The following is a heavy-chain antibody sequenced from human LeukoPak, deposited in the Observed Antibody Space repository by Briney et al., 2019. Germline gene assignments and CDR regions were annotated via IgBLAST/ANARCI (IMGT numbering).Heavy chain of an antibody. CDR2: IYYSGRT. CDR1: GGSISGSPYY. CDR3: TLRDF. J-gene: IGHJ4*02. Sequence: SETLSLTCTVSGGSISGSPYYWGWIRQPPGKGLEWIGSIYYSGRTYYNPSLKSRVTISVDTSKNQFSLKLSSVTAADTAVYFCTLRDFWGQGSLVTVSS. V-gene: IGHV4-39*01.